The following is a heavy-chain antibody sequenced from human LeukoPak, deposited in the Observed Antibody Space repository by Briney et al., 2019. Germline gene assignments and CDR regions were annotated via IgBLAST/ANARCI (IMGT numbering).Heavy chain of an antibody. D-gene: IGHD6-13*01. Sequence: PSETLSLTCTVSGGSISSYYWSWIRQPPGKGLEWIGYIYYSGSTNYNPSLKSRVTISVDTSKNQFSLKLSSVTAADTAVYYCARQQLSQLYYFDYWGQGTPATVSS. V-gene: IGHV4-59*01. CDR3: ARQQLSQLYYFDY. J-gene: IGHJ4*02. CDR1: GGSISSYY. CDR2: IYYSGST.